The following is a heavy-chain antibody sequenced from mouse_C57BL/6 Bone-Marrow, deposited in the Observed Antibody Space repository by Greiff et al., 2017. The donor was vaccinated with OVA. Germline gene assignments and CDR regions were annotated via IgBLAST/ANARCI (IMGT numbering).Heavy chain of an antibody. CDR1: GYSFTGYY. CDR3: ARSGYYGSIRGCYFYV. J-gene: IGHJ1*03. CDR2: INPSTGGT. V-gene: IGHV1-42*01. D-gene: IGHD1-1*01. Sequence: EVNLVESGPELVKPGASVKISCKASGYSFTGYYMNWVKQSPEKSLEWIGEINPSTGGTTYNQKFKAKATLTVDKSSSTAYMQLKSLTSEDSAVYYCARSGYYGSIRGCYFYVWGTGTTVTVSS.